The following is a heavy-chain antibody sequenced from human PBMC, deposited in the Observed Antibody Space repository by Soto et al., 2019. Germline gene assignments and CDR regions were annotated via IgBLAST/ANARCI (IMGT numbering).Heavy chain of an antibody. CDR3: ARLAAAGMYGMDV. Sequence: PSETLSLTCAVSGGSISSSNWWSWVRQPPGKGLEWIGEIYHSGSTNYNPSLKSRVTIPVDKSKNQFSLKLSSVTAADTAVYYCARLAAAGMYGMDVWGQGTTVTVSS. V-gene: IGHV4-4*02. CDR2: IYHSGST. CDR1: GGSISSSNW. D-gene: IGHD6-13*01. J-gene: IGHJ6*02.